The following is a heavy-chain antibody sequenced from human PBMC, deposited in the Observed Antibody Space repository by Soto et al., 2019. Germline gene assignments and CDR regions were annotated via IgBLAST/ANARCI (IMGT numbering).Heavy chain of an antibody. CDR3: ARTNYYGSGSYSFDY. V-gene: IGHV4-59*08. CDR1: GGSISSYY. D-gene: IGHD3-10*01. Sequence: SETLSLTYTVSGGSISSYYWSWIRQPPGKGLEWIGYIYYSGSTNYNPSLKSRVTISVDTSKNQFSLKLSSVTAADTAVYYCARTNYYGSGSYSFDYWGQGTLVTVSS. CDR2: IYYSGST. J-gene: IGHJ4*02.